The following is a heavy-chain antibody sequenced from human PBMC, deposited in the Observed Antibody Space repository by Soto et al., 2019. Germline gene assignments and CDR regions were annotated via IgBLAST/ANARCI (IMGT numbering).Heavy chain of an antibody. CDR1: GYTFTSYY. CDR2: INPSGGST. J-gene: IGHJ4*02. D-gene: IGHD2-8*01. CDR3: ARDCTNGVCYSDIDY. Sequence: ASVKVSCKASGYTFTSYYMHWVRQAPGQGLEWMGIINPSGGSTSYAQKFQGRVTMTRDTSTSTVYMELSSLRSEDTAVYYCARDCTNGVCYSDIDYWGQGTLVTVSS. V-gene: IGHV1-46*03.